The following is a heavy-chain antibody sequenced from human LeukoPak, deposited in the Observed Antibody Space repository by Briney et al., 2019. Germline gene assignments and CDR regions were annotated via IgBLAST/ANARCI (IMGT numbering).Heavy chain of an antibody. D-gene: IGHD3-16*01. J-gene: IGHJ4*02. Sequence: GGSLRFSCAASGFTFGSYAMSWVRQAPGKGLEWVSVISGSGGSTDYADSVKGRFTISRENSKNTLYLQMNSLRAEDTAVYYCAKDGRGIRLPFDYWGQGTLVTVSS. V-gene: IGHV3-23*01. CDR3: AKDGRGIRLPFDY. CDR1: GFTFGSYA. CDR2: ISGSGGST.